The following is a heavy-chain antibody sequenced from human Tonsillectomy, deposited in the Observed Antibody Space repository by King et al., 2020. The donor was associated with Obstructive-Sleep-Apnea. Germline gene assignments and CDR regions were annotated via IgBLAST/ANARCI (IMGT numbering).Heavy chain of an antibody. CDR1: GGTFSSYA. J-gene: IGHJ4*02. Sequence: QLVQSGAEVKKPGSSVKVSCKASGGTFSSYAISWVRQAPGQVLEWMGGIIPILGIANYAQKFQGRVTITADKSTSTAYMELSSLRSEDTAVYYCARGERLQFDYYFDYWGQGTLVTVSS. CDR3: ARGERLQFDYYFDY. D-gene: IGHD5-24*01. V-gene: IGHV1-69*10. CDR2: IIPILGIA.